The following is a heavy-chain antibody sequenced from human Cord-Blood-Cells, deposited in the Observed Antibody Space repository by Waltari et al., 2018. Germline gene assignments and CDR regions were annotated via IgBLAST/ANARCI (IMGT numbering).Heavy chain of an antibody. CDR3: ASSKSSGYRVWVY. J-gene: IGHJ4*02. Sequence: QVQLQQWGAGLLKPSETLSLTCAVYGGSFSGYSWSWIRQPPGKGLEWIGEINHSGSTNYNPSLKSRVTISVDTSKNQFSLKLSSVTAADTAVYYCASSKSSGYRVWVYWGQGTLVTVSS. CDR1: GGSFSGYS. D-gene: IGHD3-22*01. V-gene: IGHV4-34*01. CDR2: INHSGST.